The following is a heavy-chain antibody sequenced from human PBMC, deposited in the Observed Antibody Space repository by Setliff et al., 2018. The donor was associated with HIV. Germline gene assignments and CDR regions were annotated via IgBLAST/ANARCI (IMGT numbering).Heavy chain of an antibody. V-gene: IGHV1-69*13. Sequence: ASVKVSCKASGGTFGSYSITWVRQAPGQGLEWMGGIIPIFNTANYAQKFQGRVTITADESTSTAYMELSSLGSEDTAVYYCARGSGGYCSGGSCYFGFGLALWGQGTTVTVSS. CDR2: IIPIFNTA. CDR1: GGTFGSYS. CDR3: ARGSGGYCSGGSCYFGFGLAL. D-gene: IGHD2-15*01. J-gene: IGHJ6*02.